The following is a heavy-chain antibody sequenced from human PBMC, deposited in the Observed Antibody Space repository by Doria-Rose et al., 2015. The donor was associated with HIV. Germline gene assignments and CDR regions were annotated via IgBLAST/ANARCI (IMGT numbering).Heavy chain of an antibody. CDR2: IFSDDER. D-gene: IGHD6-13*01. J-gene: IGHJ4*02. Sequence: QVQLVQFGPVLVKPTETLTLTCTVSGVSLSSPGMGVSWIRQPPGKALEWLANIFSDDERSYKTSLKSRLNSSRGTSKSQVALTMTDMDPVDTATYYCARIKSSRWYHKYYFDFWGQGTLVIVSA. CDR3: ARIKSSRWYHKYYFDF. V-gene: IGHV2-26*01. CDR1: GVSLSSPGMG.